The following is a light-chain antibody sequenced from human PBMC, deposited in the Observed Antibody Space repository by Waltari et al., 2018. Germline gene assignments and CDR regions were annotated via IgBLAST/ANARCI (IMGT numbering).Light chain of an antibody. CDR2: KAS. V-gene: IGKV1-5*03. CDR1: QSINSW. CDR3: QQYNSHSQT. J-gene: IGKJ2*01. Sequence: DIQMTQSTSTLSASVGDRFTITCRASQSINSWLAWYQQKPGKAPKLLIYKASTLQSGVPSRFSGSGSGTEFTLTISSLQPDDFATYYCQQYNSHSQTFGRGTKLEIK.